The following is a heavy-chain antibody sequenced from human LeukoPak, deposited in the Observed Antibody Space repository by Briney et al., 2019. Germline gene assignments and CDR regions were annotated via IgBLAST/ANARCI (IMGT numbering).Heavy chain of an antibody. CDR3: ARPYYNSSGYYHDAFDI. V-gene: IGHV4-59*12. Sequence: PGGSLRLSCAASGFTFSSYEMNWVRQAPGKGLEWIGYIYHSGSTYYNPSLKSRVTMSVDTSKNQFSLKLSSVTAADTAVYYCARPYYNSSGYYHDAFDIWGQGTMVTVSS. CDR1: GFTFSSYE. J-gene: IGHJ3*02. D-gene: IGHD3-22*01. CDR2: IYHSGST.